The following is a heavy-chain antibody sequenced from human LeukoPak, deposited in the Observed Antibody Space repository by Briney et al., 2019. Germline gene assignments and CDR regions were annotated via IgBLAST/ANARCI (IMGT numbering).Heavy chain of an antibody. V-gene: IGHV3-21*01. Sequence: YPGGSLRLSCAASGFTFSSYSMNWVRQAPGKGLEWVSSISSSSSYIYYADSVKGRFTISRDNAKNSLYLQMNSLRAEDTAVYYCARDRGVTTPYYMDVWGKGTAVTVSS. D-gene: IGHD4-17*01. CDR1: GFTFSSYS. CDR2: ISSSSSYI. CDR3: ARDRGVTTPYYMDV. J-gene: IGHJ6*03.